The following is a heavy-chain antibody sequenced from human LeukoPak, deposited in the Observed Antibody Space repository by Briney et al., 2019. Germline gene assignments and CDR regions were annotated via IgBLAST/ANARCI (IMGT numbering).Heavy chain of an antibody. V-gene: IGHV3-7*01. CDR3: AGVEGRSSCPDY. Sequence: GGSLRLSCAASGLTFSSYWMSWVRQAPGKGLQWVANIKQDGSETYYVDSVKGRFTISRDNAKKSLFLQMNSLRAEDTAVYYCAGVEGRSSCPDYWGQGTLVTVSS. J-gene: IGHJ4*02. CDR2: IKQDGSET. CDR1: GLTFSSYW. D-gene: IGHD6-13*01.